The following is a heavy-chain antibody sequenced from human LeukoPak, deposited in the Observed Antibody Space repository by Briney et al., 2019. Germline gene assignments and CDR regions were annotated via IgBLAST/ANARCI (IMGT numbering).Heavy chain of an antibody. CDR2: INPNSGGT. V-gene: IGHV1-2*02. J-gene: IGHJ4*02. CDR3: ARTRGRSWYGY. D-gene: IGHD6-13*01. CDR1: GYTFTGYY. Sequence: ASVKVSCKASGYTFTGYYMHWVRQAPGQGLEWMGWINPNSGGTNYAQKFQGRVTMTRDTSISAAYMEPSRLRSDDTAVYYCARTRGRSWYGYWGQGTLVTVSS.